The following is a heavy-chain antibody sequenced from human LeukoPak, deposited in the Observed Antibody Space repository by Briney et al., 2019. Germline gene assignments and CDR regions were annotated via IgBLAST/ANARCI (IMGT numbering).Heavy chain of an antibody. V-gene: IGHV4-61*09. Sequence: SQTLSLTCTVSGDSISSGNYYWSWIRQPAGKGLEWIGEINHSGSTNYNPSLKSRVTISVDTSKNQFSLKLSSVTAADTAVYYCARQGWELAFDYWGQGTLVTVSS. D-gene: IGHD1-26*01. CDR2: INHSGST. J-gene: IGHJ4*02. CDR1: GDSISSGNYY. CDR3: ARQGWELAFDY.